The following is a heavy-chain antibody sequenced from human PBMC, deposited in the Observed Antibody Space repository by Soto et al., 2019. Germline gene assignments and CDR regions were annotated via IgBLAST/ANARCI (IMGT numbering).Heavy chain of an antibody. CDR3: ARSPHVGGSGSYLYYFDY. CDR1: GYTFTGNY. V-gene: IGHV1-2*04. D-gene: IGHD3-10*01. CDR2: INPNSGGT. Sequence: ASVKLSSKASGYTFTGNYMHSVRQAPRQGLEWMGWINPNSGGTNYAQKFQGWVTMTRDTSISTAYMELSRLRSDDTAVYYCARSPHVGGSGSYLYYFDYWGQGTLVTVSS. J-gene: IGHJ4*02.